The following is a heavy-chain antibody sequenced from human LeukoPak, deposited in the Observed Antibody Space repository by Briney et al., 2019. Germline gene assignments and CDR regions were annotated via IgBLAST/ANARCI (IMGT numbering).Heavy chain of an antibody. Sequence: SETLSLTCTVSGGSISSYYWSWIRQPPGKGLEWIGYIYYSGSTNYNPSLKSRVTISVDTSKNQFSLKLSSVTAADTAVYYCARDGGVVGIVDWGQGTLVTVSS. J-gene: IGHJ4*02. D-gene: IGHD3-22*01. CDR2: IYYSGST. CDR3: ARDGGVVGIVD. V-gene: IGHV4-59*01. CDR1: GGSISSYY.